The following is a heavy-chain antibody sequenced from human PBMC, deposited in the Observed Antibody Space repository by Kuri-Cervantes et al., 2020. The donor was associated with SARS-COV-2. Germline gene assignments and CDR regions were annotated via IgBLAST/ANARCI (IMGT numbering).Heavy chain of an antibody. Sequence: GESLKISCAASGFTFSDYYMSWIRQAPGKGLEGVSYISSSGSTIYYADSVKGRFTISRDNAKNSLYLQMNSLRAEDMAVYYCARVMVPAAHYYYYYGMDVWGQGTTVTVSS. D-gene: IGHD2-2*01. CDR3: ARVMVPAAHYYYYYGMDV. J-gene: IGHJ6*02. CDR2: ISSSGSTI. V-gene: IGHV3-11*04. CDR1: GFTFSDYY.